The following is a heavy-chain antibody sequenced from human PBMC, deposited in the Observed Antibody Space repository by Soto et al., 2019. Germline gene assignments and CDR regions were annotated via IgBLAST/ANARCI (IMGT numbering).Heavy chain of an antibody. CDR2: IYHSGST. Sequence: QLQLQESGSGLVKPSQTLSLTCAVSGGSISSGGYSWSWIRQPPGKGLEWIGYIYHSGSTYYNPSLKSRVTIPVDRSKNQFSLKLSSVTAADTAVYYCARATMVRGGAGWFDPWGQGTLVTVSS. CDR1: GGSISSGGYS. CDR3: ARATMVRGGAGWFDP. D-gene: IGHD3-10*01. J-gene: IGHJ5*02. V-gene: IGHV4-30-2*01.